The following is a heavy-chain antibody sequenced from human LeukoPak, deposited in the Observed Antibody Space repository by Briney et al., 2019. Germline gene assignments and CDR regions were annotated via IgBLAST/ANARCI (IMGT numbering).Heavy chain of an antibody. V-gene: IGHV1-2*02. CDR1: GYTFTGYY. CDR2: INPNSGGT. D-gene: IGHD4-17*01. J-gene: IGHJ4*02. Sequence: ASVKVSCKASGYTFTGYYIHWVRQAPGQGLEWMGWINPNSGGTNYAQKLQGRVTMTRDTSISTAYMELSRLRSDDTAVYYCARYSTVTVYYFDYWGQRTLVTVST. CDR3: ARYSTVTVYYFDY.